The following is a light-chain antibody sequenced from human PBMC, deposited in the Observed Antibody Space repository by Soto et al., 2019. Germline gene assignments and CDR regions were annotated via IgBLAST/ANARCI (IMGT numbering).Light chain of an antibody. CDR3: QHYKNYPWT. Sequence: AIRMTQSPSSLSASAGDRVAIACRASQDVGRDLAWYQQKPGQAPKLLIYGASTLQSGVPSRFSGGGSGTDFTLTISCLQSEDFETYYCQHYKNYPWTFGQGTKVEIK. CDR1: QDVGRD. CDR2: GAS. J-gene: IGKJ1*01. V-gene: IGKV1-8*01.